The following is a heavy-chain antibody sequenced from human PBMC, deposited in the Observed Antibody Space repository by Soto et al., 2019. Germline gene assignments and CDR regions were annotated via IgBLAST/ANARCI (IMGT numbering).Heavy chain of an antibody. CDR3: ARLDSSGYSYGYYFDY. J-gene: IGHJ4*02. CDR1: GGSISSGGYY. Sequence: PSETLSLTCTVSGGSISSGGYYWSLIRQHPGKGLEWIGYIYYSGSTYYNPSLKSRVTISVDTSKNQFSLKLSSVTAADTAVYYCARLDSSGYSYGYYFDYWGQGTLVTVSS. V-gene: IGHV4-31*03. CDR2: IYYSGST. D-gene: IGHD3-22*01.